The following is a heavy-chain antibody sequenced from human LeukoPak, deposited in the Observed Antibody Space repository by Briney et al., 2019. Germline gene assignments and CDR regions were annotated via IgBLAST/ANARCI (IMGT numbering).Heavy chain of an antibody. V-gene: IGHV4-4*02. CDR1: GGSISSSNW. CDR3: ATEGGRYSSSWYLDH. Sequence: SETLSLTCAVSGGSISSSNWWSWVRQAPGKGLEWIGEIFHGGSTNYNPSLKSRVTLSVDKSKNQFSLELHSVTAADTAVYFCATEGGRYSSSWYLDHWGQGILVIVSS. D-gene: IGHD6-13*01. CDR2: IFHGGST. J-gene: IGHJ4*02.